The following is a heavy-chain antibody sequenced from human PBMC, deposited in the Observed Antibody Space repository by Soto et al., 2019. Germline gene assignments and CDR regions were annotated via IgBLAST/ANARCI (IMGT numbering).Heavy chain of an antibody. D-gene: IGHD5-12*01. CDR3: ATRRDGYKNYYYYGMDV. CDR1: GYTLTSYY. CDR2: INPSGGST. Sequence: ASVKGSCKASGYTLTSYYMHWVRQAPEQGLEWMGIINPSGGSTSYAQKFQGRVTMTRDTSTSTVYMELSSLRSEDTAVYYCATRRDGYKNYYYYGMDVWGQGTTVTVSS. V-gene: IGHV1-46*01. J-gene: IGHJ6*02.